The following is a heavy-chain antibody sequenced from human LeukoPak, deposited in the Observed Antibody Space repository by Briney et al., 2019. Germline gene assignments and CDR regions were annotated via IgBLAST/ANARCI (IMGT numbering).Heavy chain of an antibody. Sequence: WASVTVSCKVSGYTLTELSMHWVRQAPGKGLEWMGGFDPEDGETVYAQRFQGRVTMTEDTSTDTAYMELSSLRSEDTAVYYCATAFVYHGMALNRFDYWGQGTLVTVSS. V-gene: IGHV1-24*01. CDR3: ATAFVYHGMALNRFDY. CDR2: FDPEDGET. J-gene: IGHJ4*02. D-gene: IGHD1-14*01. CDR1: GYTLTELS.